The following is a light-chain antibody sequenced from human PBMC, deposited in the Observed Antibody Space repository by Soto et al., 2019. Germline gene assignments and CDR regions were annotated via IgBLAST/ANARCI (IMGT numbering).Light chain of an antibody. V-gene: IGKV3-15*01. CDR2: GAS. J-gene: IGKJ1*01. CDR1: QSVSNN. Sequence: EIVMTQSPGTLSVSPGERATLSCRASQSVSNNLAWYQQKAGQAPRLLIYGASTRATGIPARFSGSGSGTDFTLTISSLQSEDFAVYYCQQYNNWPPGTFGQGTKVEIK. CDR3: QQYNNWPPGT.